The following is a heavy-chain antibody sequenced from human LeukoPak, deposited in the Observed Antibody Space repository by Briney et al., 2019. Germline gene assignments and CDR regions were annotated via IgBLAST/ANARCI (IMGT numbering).Heavy chain of an antibody. Sequence: PGGSLRLSCAASGFTFSSYAMSWVRQAPGKGLEWVSAISGSGGSTYYADSVKGRFTISRDNSKNTLYLQMNSLRAEDTAVYYCAKESSGSYFGGNYFDYWGQGTLVTVSS. CDR3: AKESSGSYFGGNYFDY. V-gene: IGHV3-23*01. J-gene: IGHJ4*02. CDR1: GFTFSSYA. CDR2: ISGSGGST. D-gene: IGHD1-26*01.